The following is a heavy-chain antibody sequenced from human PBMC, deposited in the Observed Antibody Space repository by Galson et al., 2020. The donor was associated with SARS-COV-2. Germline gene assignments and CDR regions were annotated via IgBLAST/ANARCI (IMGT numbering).Heavy chain of an antibody. CDR1: GFSFSNYA. Sequence: GESLKISCAASGFSFSNYAMHWVRQAPGKGLEWVAFISSDGSQRYYTDSVKGRFTTSRDNYGNTLFLQMNSLRPDDTALYWCTKVHLFRTAFDYWGQGVLVTVSS. CDR3: TKVHLFRTAFDY. CDR2: ISSDGSQR. J-gene: IGHJ4*02. V-gene: IGHV3-30*18.